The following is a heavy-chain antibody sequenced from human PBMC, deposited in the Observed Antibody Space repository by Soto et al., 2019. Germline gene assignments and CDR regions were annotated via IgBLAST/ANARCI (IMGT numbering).Heavy chain of an antibody. Sequence: EVQLVESGGGLLQPGGSLRLSCAASGFTFSTYWMHWVRQAPGKGLVWVSRIKTDGSVTTYADSVKGRFTISRDNAKNRLYLQRTTPRAEERAVYYCARDLGGSHDYWGRGTLVTVSS. CDR3: ARDLGGSHDY. CDR1: GFTFSTYW. V-gene: IGHV3-74*01. J-gene: IGHJ4*02. CDR2: IKTDGSVT. D-gene: IGHD3-16*01.